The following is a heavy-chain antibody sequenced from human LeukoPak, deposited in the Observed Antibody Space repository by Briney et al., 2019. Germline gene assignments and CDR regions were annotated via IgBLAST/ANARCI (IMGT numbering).Heavy chain of an antibody. CDR1: GGSISSYY. D-gene: IGHD2/OR15-2a*01. V-gene: IGHV4-59*01. J-gene: IGHJ4*02. Sequence: SETLSLTCTVSGGSISSYYWSWIRQPPGKGLEWIGYIYYSGSTNYNPSLKSRVTISVDTSKNQFSLKLSSVTAADTAVYYCARIYGVITYYFDYWGQGALVTVSS. CDR2: IYYSGST. CDR3: ARIYGVITYYFDY.